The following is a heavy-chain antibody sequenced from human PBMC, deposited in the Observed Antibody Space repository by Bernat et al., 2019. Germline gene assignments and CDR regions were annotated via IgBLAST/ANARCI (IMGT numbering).Heavy chain of an antibody. D-gene: IGHD6-13*01. Sequence: QVQLVESGVGVVQPGRSLRLSCSASGFTFSSYGMHWVRQAPGKGLEWVAVISNDGRNKYYADSVKDRLTISRDNSQNTLYLQMNSLRVEDTAVYYCAKERDSSNWYGGGFDDWGQGTLVTVSS. CDR1: GFTFSSYG. CDR2: ISNDGRNK. V-gene: IGHV3-30*18. J-gene: IGHJ4*02. CDR3: AKERDSSNWYGGGFDD.